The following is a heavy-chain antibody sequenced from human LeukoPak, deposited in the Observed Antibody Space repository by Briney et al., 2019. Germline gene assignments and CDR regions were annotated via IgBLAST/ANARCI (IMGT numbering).Heavy chain of an antibody. D-gene: IGHD2-21*01. CDR1: GFTFSSYS. J-gene: IGHJ4*02. Sequence: GGSLRLSCTASGFTFSSYSMNWVRQAPGKWLEWVSSISSGSTYISYADSVKGRFTVSRDNAKISLYLQMNTLRAEDTAVYYCARDLRAFCGGECAFHYWGQGTLVTVSS. CDR3: ARDLRAFCGGECAFHY. V-gene: IGHV3-21*01. CDR2: ISSGSTYI.